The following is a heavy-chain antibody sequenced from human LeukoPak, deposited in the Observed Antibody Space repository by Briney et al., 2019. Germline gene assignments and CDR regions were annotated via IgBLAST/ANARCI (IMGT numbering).Heavy chain of an antibody. V-gene: IGHV3-9*03. Sequence: GRSLRLSCAASGFTLDDYAMHWVRPAPGKGLEWVSGISWNSGSIGYADSVKGRFTISRDNAKNSQYLQMNSLRAEDMALYYCAKARGSVIDDYCDYGGQGTRVMVSA. CDR2: ISWNSGSI. CDR1: GFTLDDYA. D-gene: IGHD3-16*02. CDR3: AKARGSVIDDYCDY. J-gene: IGHJ4*02.